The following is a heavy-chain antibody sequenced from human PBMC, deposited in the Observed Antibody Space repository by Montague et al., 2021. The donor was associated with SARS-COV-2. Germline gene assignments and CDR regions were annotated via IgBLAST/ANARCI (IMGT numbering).Heavy chain of an antibody. CDR3: ARHRIYCSGGSCYSGWFDP. V-gene: IGHV4-39*01. D-gene: IGHD2-15*01. Sequence: SETLSLTCTVSGGSISSSSYYWGWIRQPPGKGLEWIGSIYYSGSTYYNPSLKSRVTISVDTSKNQFSLKLSSVTAADTAVYYCARHRIYCSGGSCYSGWFDPWGQETLVTVSS. CDR1: GGSISSSSYY. CDR2: IYYSGST. J-gene: IGHJ5*02.